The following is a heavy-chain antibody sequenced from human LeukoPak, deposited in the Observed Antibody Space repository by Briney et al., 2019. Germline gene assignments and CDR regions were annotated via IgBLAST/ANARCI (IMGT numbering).Heavy chain of an antibody. CDR2: ISGSGGST. CDR1: GFTFSSYA. D-gene: IGHD2-15*01. Sequence: GGSLRLSCAASGFTFSSYAMSWVRQAPGKGLEWVSAISGSGGSTYYADSVKGRFTISRDDSKNTLYLQMNSLRAEDTAVYYCAKAVALRGYFDYWGQGTLVTVSS. V-gene: IGHV3-23*01. CDR3: AKAVALRGYFDY. J-gene: IGHJ4*02.